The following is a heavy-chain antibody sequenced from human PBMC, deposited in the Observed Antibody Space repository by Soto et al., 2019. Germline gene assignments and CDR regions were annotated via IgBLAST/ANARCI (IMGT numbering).Heavy chain of an antibody. CDR1: GFTFGDYW. J-gene: IGHJ6*02. V-gene: IGHV3-74*01. CDR2: INSDGRSI. CDR3: GRGAYCSDGLCFSHYYYPLDV. Sequence: EVQLVESGGGLVQPGGSLRLACAASGFTFGDYWMHWVRQDPEKGLVWVSRINSDGRSINYAGSVEGRFTISRDNAKNTLYLEMRSLRVEDTALYYCGRGAYCSDGLCFSHYYYPLDVWGQGTTVTVSS. D-gene: IGHD2-15*01.